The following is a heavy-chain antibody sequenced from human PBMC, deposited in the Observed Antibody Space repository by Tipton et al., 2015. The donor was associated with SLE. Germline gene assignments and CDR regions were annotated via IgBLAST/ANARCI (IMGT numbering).Heavy chain of an antibody. CDR1: GGSISNYY. V-gene: IGHV4-4*08. D-gene: IGHD3-3*01. CDR2: IYSSGVT. CDR3: ARGNYDFRGRTFDI. J-gene: IGHJ3*02. Sequence: TLSLTCSVSGGSISNYYWNWIRQPPGKGLEWIGYIYSSGVTDYNPSLKSRLTISVDTSKNQFSLKLSSVTAADTAVYYCARGNYDFRGRTFDIWGQGTMVTVSS.